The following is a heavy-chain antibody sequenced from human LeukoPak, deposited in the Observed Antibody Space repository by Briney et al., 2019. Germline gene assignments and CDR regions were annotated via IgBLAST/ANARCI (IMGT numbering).Heavy chain of an antibody. D-gene: IGHD3-3*01. Sequence: PSETLSLTCTVSGGSISSYYWSWIRQPPGKGLEWIEYIYYSGSTDYNPSLKSRVTISVDTSKNQFSLKLSSVTAADTAVYYCARRAGYDFWSGYYFSNWGQGTLVTVSS. J-gene: IGHJ4*02. CDR2: IYYSGST. V-gene: IGHV4-59*08. CDR1: GGSISSYY. CDR3: ARRAGYDFWSGYYFSN.